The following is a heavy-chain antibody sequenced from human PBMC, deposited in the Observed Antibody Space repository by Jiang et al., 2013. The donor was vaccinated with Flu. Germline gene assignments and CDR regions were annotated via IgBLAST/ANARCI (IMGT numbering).Heavy chain of an antibody. CDR1: GGSISGNY. CDR3: ARQNLINYYYGMDV. J-gene: IGHJ6*02. D-gene: IGHD3-9*01. V-gene: IGHV4-59*08. CDR2: IYYSGST. Sequence: GSGLVKPSETLSLTCTVSGGSISGNYWSWIRQPPGKGLEWIGYIYYSGSTKYNPSLKSRVTISVDTSKNQFSLKLSSVTAADTALYYCARQNLINYYYGMDVWGQGTTVTVSS.